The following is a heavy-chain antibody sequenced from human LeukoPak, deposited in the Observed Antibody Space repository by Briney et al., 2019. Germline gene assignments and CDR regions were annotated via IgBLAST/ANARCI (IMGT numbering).Heavy chain of an antibody. J-gene: IGHJ4*02. Sequence: GGSLRLSCAASGFTFSSYAMSWVRQAPGKGLEWVSYISSSSSTIYYADSVKGRFTISRDNAKNSLYLQMNSLRAEDTAVYYCARELRFLEPGGQGTLVTVSS. CDR2: ISSSSSTI. D-gene: IGHD3-3*01. CDR3: ARELRFLEP. CDR1: GFTFSSYA. V-gene: IGHV3-48*01.